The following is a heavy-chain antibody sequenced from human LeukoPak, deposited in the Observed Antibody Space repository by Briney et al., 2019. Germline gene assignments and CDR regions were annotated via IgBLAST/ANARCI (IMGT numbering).Heavy chain of an antibody. CDR2: ISSSGSTI. J-gene: IGHJ6*02. CDR1: GFTFSSYA. V-gene: IGHV3-48*04. CDR3: ARDQPDYYGMDV. Sequence: PGGSLRLSCAASGFTFSSYAMHWIRQAPGKGLEWVSYISSSGSTIYYADSVKGRFTISRDNAKNSLYLQMNSLRAEDTAVYYCARDQPDYYGMDVWGQGTTVTVSS.